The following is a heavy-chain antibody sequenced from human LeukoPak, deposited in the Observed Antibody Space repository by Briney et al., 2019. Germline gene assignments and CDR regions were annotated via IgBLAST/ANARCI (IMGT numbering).Heavy chain of an antibody. CDR3: ARDNMMVVRALDY. Sequence: GGSLRLSCAASGFTLDDYGMSWVRPAPGKGLEWDSGINWNGGRTGYADSVKGRFTISRDNAKHSRFLQMDRLRAEDTAQYYCARDNMMVVRALDYWGQGTLVAVSS. D-gene: IGHD3-22*01. CDR1: GFTLDDYG. CDR2: INWNGGRT. J-gene: IGHJ4*02. V-gene: IGHV3-20*04.